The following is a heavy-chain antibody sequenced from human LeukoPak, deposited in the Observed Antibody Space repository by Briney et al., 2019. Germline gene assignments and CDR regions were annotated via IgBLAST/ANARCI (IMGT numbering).Heavy chain of an antibody. CDR2: IESGGRT. J-gene: IGHJ4*02. CDR3: ARENGHIYGYAFLDQ. D-gene: IGHD5-18*01. V-gene: IGHV3-53*01. CDR1: GFTVSSTY. Sequence: GGSLRLSCAASGFTVSSTYMSWVRQAPGKGLKWVSVIESGGRTYYADSVKGRFTISRDSSKNTLYLQMNSLRAEDTAFYFCARENGHIYGYAFLDQWGQGTLVTVSS.